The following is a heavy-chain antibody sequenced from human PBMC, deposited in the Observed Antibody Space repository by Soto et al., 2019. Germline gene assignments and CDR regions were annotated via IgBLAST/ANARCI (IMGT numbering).Heavy chain of an antibody. Sequence: GGSLRLSCAASGFTFDDYAMHWVRQAPGKGLEWVSGISWNSGSIGYADSVKGRFTISRDNAKNSLYLQMNSLRAEDTALYYCAKDHGDYERGPSFIDYWGQGTLVTVSS. CDR3: AKDHGDYERGPSFIDY. CDR2: ISWNSGSI. CDR1: GFTFDDYA. D-gene: IGHD4-17*01. J-gene: IGHJ4*02. V-gene: IGHV3-9*01.